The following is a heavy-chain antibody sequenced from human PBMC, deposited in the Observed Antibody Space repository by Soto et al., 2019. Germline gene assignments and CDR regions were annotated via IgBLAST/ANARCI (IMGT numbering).Heavy chain of an antibody. J-gene: IGHJ4*02. CDR3: ARESEDLTSNFDY. CDR2: ISSTTNYI. V-gene: IGHV3-21*01. CDR1: GFTFSRYS. Sequence: GGSLRLSCAASGFTFSRYSMNWVRQAPGKGLEWVSSISSTTNYIYYADSMKGRFTVSRDNAKNSAYLDMNSLSAEDTAVYYCARESEDLTSNFDYWGQGTLVTVSS.